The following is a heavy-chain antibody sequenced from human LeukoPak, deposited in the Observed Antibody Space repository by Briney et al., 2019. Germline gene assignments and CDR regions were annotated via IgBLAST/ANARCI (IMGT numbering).Heavy chain of an antibody. CDR2: IYYSGST. D-gene: IGHD3-22*01. J-gene: IGHJ4*02. Sequence: PSETLSLTCTVSGGSISSSSYYWGWIRQPPGKGLEWIGSIYYSGSTYYNPSLKSRVTISVDTSKNQFSLKLSSVTAADAAVYYCATRSYYDSNFNYWSQGTLVTVSS. V-gene: IGHV4-39*01. CDR1: GGSISSSSYY. CDR3: ATRSYYDSNFNY.